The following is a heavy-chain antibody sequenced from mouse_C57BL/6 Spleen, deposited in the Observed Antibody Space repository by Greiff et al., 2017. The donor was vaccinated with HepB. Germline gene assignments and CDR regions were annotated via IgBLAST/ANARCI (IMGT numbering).Heavy chain of an antibody. CDR2: ISGGGGNT. Sequence: EVKLQESGGGLVKPGGSLKLSCAASGFTFSSYTMSWVRQTPEKRLEWVATISGGGGNTYYPDSVKGRFTISRANAKNTLYLQMSSLRSEDTALYYCARHYDDWYFDVWGKGTTVTVSS. V-gene: IGHV5-9*01. D-gene: IGHD2-12*01. J-gene: IGHJ1*03. CDR3: ARHYDDWYFDV. CDR1: GFTFSSYT.